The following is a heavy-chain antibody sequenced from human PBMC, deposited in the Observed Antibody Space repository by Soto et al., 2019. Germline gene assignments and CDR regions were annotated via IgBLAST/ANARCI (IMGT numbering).Heavy chain of an antibody. D-gene: IGHD2-8*01. CDR3: AKNGQPPYYYYGMDV. J-gene: IGHJ6*02. CDR2: ISAYNDNT. CDR1: GYTFTSYA. Sequence: ASVKVSCKASGYTFTSYAMRWVRQAPGQGLEWMGWISAYNDNTNYVQKLQGRVTMTVDTSTTTAYMELRSLTSDDRAVYYCAKNGQPPYYYYGMDVWGQGTTVTVSS. V-gene: IGHV1-18*01.